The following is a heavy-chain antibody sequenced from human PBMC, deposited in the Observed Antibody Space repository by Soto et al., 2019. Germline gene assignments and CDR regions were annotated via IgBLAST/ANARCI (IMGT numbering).Heavy chain of an antibody. D-gene: IGHD5-12*01. CDR2: ISNSGGST. CDR1: GFAFSGYA. Sequence: EVHLLQSGGDLVQPGGSLRLACAASGFAFSGYAMSWVRQAPGKGLEWVSGISNSGGSTFYADSVKGRSTISRDNSENTLYLQMNSLKAEDTAVYFCAKDQAGGWISHGYDHWGQGSRVAVS. V-gene: IGHV3-23*01. J-gene: IGHJ5*02. CDR3: AKDQAGGWISHGYDH.